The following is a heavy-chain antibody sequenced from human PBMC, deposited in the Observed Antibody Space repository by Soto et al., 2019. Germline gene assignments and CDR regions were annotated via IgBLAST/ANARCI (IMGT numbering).Heavy chain of an antibody. D-gene: IGHD6-19*01. V-gene: IGHV4-31*03. CDR2: IYYSGST. J-gene: IGHJ4*02. CDR3: ARAVGGSGWYGVFDY. CDR1: GGSISSGGYY. Sequence: SETLSLTCTVSGGSISSGGYYWSWICQHPGKGLEWIGYIYYSGSTYYNPSLKSRVTISVDTSKNQFSLKLSSVTAADTAVYYCARAVGGSGWYGVFDYWGQGTLVTVSS.